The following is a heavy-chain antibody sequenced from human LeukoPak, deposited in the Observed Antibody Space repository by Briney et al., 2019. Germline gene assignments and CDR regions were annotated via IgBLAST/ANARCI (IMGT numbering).Heavy chain of an antibody. Sequence: PGGSLRLSCAASGFTFSSYSMNWVRQAPGKGLEWVSVIYSGGSTYYADSVKGRFTISRDNSKNTLYLQMNSLRAEDTAVYYCARDNGYGDYVFDYWGQGTLVTVSS. CDR1: GFTFSSYS. CDR3: ARDNGYGDYVFDY. CDR2: IYSGGST. D-gene: IGHD4-17*01. J-gene: IGHJ4*02. V-gene: IGHV3-53*01.